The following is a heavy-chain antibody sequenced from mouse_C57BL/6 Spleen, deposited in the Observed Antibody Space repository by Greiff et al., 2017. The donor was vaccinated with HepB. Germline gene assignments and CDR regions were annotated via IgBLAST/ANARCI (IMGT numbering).Heavy chain of an antibody. Sequence: VQLQQSGAELVRPGASVTLSCKASGYTFTDYEMHWVKQTPVRGLEWIGAIDPETGGTAYNQKFKGKAILTADKSSSTAYMELRSLTSEDSAVYYCTRQATVVARRYFDYWGQGTTLTVSS. J-gene: IGHJ2*01. CDR1: GYTFTDYE. CDR3: TRQATVVARRYFDY. CDR2: IDPETGGT. D-gene: IGHD1-1*01. V-gene: IGHV1-15*01.